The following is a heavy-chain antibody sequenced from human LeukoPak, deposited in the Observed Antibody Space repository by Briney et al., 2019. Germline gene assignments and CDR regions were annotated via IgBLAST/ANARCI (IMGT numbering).Heavy chain of an antibody. CDR3: ARPGAQYSSEFDS. Sequence: KLGESLKISCKGSGYSFSSYWIAWVRQMPGKGLEWMGIIYPGDSDTRYSPSFQGQVTISADKSISTAYLQWSSLKASDTAMYYCARPGAQYSSEFDSWGQGSLVTVSS. CDR2: IYPGDSDT. CDR1: GYSFSSYW. D-gene: IGHD6-19*01. J-gene: IGHJ4*02. V-gene: IGHV5-51*01.